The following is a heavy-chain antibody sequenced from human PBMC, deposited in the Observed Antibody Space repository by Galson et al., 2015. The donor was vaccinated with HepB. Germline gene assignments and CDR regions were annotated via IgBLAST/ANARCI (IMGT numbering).Heavy chain of an antibody. CDR3: ARGSITMVRGVRKDAFEL. CDR1: GFTFSSYD. Sequence: SLRLSCAASGFTFSSYDMHWVRQAPGKGLEYVSAISSNGGSTYYANSVKGRFTISRDNSKNTLYLQMGSLRAEDMAVYYCARGSITMVRGVRKDAFELWGQGTVVTVSS. V-gene: IGHV3-64*01. D-gene: IGHD3-10*01. J-gene: IGHJ3*01. CDR2: ISSNGGST.